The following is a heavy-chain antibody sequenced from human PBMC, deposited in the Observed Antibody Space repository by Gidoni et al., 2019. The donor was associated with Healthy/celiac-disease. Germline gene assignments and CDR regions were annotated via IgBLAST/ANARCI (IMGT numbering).Heavy chain of an antibody. V-gene: IGHV4-34*01. CDR3: ARVVRDSSGYHDY. Sequence: QVQLQQWGAGLLKPSETLSLTCAVYGGSFSGYYWSWIRQPPGKGLEWIGEINHSGSTNYNPSLKSRVTISVDTSKNQFSLKLSSVTAADTAVYYCARVVRDSSGYHDYWGQGTLVTVSS. CDR1: GGSFSGYY. J-gene: IGHJ4*02. D-gene: IGHD3-22*01. CDR2: INHSGST.